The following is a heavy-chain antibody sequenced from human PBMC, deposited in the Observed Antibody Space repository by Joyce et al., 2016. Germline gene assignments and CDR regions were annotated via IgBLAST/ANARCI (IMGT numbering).Heavy chain of an antibody. CDR3: VKDNGDAGYYFHGLDV. CDR1: GFTFGKYG. Sequence: QVHLVESGGGVVQPGRSLRLSCVASGFTFGKYGMHWVRQAPGKGLEWVAVIAYDGDNKYYLASVKGRFTISRDNSKSTLYLQLNSLTTEDTGVYFCVKDNGDAGYYFHGLDVWGRGTTVAVPS. V-gene: IGHV3-30*18. CDR2: IAYDGDNK. D-gene: IGHD4-17*01. J-gene: IGHJ6*02.